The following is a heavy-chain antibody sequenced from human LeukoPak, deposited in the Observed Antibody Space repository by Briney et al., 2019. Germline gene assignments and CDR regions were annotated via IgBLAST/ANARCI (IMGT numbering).Heavy chain of an antibody. J-gene: IGHJ4*02. Sequence: ASVKVSCKVSGYTLTELSMHWVRQAPGKGLEWMGGFDPEDGETIYAQKFQGRVTMTEDTSTDTAYMELSSLRSEDTAVYYCANSSYSSGWYDGVWFDYWGQGTLVTVSS. V-gene: IGHV1-24*01. CDR3: ANSSYSSGWYDGVWFDY. CDR2: FDPEDGET. CDR1: GYTLTELS. D-gene: IGHD6-19*01.